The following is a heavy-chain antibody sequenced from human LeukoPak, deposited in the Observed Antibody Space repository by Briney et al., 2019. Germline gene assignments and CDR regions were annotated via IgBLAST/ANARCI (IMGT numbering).Heavy chain of an antibody. V-gene: IGHV3-64*01. CDR2: ISSNGGST. CDR3: ARDPIAVAGTGYYYYMDV. CDR1: GFTFSSYA. Sequence: PGGSLRLSCAASGFTFSSYAMHWVRQAPGKGLEYVSAISSNGGSTYYANSVKGRFTISRDNSKSTLYLQMGSLRAEDMAVYYCARDPIAVAGTGYYYYMDVWGKGTTVTVSS. D-gene: IGHD6-19*01. J-gene: IGHJ6*03.